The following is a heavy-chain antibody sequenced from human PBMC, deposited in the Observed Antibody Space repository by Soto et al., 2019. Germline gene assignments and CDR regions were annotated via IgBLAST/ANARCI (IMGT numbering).Heavy chain of an antibody. CDR2: IYYSGST. D-gene: IGHD6-13*01. CDR3: ARPGGSGWFYFDS. Sequence: SETLSLTCIVSGEPISCTIYYWGWIRQSPGKDLEWIGSIYYSGSTYYNPSLKSRVTISVDTSKNHFSLQLTSVTAADTAVYYCARPGGSGWFYFDSWGQGSQVTVSS. J-gene: IGHJ4*02. CDR1: GEPISCTIYY. V-gene: IGHV4-39*02.